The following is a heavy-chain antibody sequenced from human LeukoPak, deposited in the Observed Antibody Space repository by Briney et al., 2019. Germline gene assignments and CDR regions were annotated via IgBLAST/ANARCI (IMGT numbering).Heavy chain of an antibody. Sequence: ASVKVPCKASRGTFSSYAISWVRQAPGQGLEWMGGIIPIFGTANYAQKFQGRVTITADKSTSTAYMELSSLRSEDTAVYYCARGFEGSGNWFDPWGQGTLVTVSS. J-gene: IGHJ5*02. CDR1: RGTFSSYA. D-gene: IGHD6-25*01. CDR3: ARGFEGSGNWFDP. V-gene: IGHV1-69*06. CDR2: IIPIFGTA.